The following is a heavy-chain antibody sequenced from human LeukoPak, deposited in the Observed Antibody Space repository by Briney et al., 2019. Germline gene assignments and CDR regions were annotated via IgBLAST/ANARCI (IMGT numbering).Heavy chain of an antibody. V-gene: IGHV4-59*11. CDR3: ARRYYYDSSGYLDAFDI. CDR1: GGSISSHY. CDR2: IYYSGST. J-gene: IGHJ3*02. D-gene: IGHD3-22*01. Sequence: PSETLSLTCTVSGGSISSHYWSWIRQPPGKGLEWIGYIYYSGSTNYNPSLKSRVTISVDTSKNQFSLKLSSVTAADTAVYYCARRYYYDSSGYLDAFDIWGQGTMVTVSS.